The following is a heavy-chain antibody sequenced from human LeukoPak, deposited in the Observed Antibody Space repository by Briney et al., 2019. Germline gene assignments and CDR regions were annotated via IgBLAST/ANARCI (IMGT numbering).Heavy chain of an antibody. CDR2: IWYDGSNK. CDR1: GFTFSSYG. D-gene: IGHD2-2*01. CDR3: ARDSPEYCSSTSCYEEGGFDY. V-gene: IGHV3-33*01. Sequence: GGSLRLSCAASGFTFSSYGMHWVRQAPGKGLEWVAVIWYDGSNKYYADSVKGRFTISRDNAKNSLYLQMNSLRAEDTAVYYCARDSPEYCSSTSCYEEGGFDYWGQGTLVTVSS. J-gene: IGHJ4*02.